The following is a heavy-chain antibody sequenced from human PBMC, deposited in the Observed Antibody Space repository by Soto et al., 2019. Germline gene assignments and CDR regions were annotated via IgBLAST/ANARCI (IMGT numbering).Heavy chain of an antibody. J-gene: IGHJ6*02. CDR3: ARDYTMIPNSAYYGMDV. CDR1: GGTFSSYA. V-gene: IGHV1-69*01. Sequence: QVQLVQSGAEVKKPGSSVKVSCKASGGTFSSYAISWVRQAPGQGLEWMGGIIPIFGTANYAQKFQGRVTITADESTSTAYMELSSLRSEDTAVCYCARDYTMIPNSAYYGMDVWGQGTTVTVSS. CDR2: IIPIFGTA. D-gene: IGHD3-22*01.